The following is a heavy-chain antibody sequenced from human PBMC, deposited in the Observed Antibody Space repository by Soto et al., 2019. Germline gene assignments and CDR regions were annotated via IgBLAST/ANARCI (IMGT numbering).Heavy chain of an antibody. J-gene: IGHJ4*02. D-gene: IGHD5-12*01. Sequence: QGQLVQSGAEVKKPGSSVKVSCKASGDTFSSYAISWVRQAPGQGLDWIGGIIPFFNTSNYAQKFQGRVTITADESTSTAYMELSSLRSEDMAIYYCARESAYGGNPLAFDYWGQGTLVSVSS. CDR3: ARESAYGGNPLAFDY. CDR1: GDTFSSYA. CDR2: IIPFFNTS. V-gene: IGHV1-69*01.